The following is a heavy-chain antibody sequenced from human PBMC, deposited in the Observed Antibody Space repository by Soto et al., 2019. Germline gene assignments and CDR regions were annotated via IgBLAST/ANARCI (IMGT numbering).Heavy chain of an antibody. CDR1: GGSISSGGYY. V-gene: IGHV4-31*03. D-gene: IGHD4-17*01. CDR2: IYYSGST. J-gene: IGHJ4*02. Sequence: QVQLQESGPGLEKPSQTLSLTCTVSGGSISSGGYYWSWIRQHPGKGLEWIGYIYYSGSTYYNPSHKGRVTISVDTSKNQFSLKLSSVTAADTAVYYCARTDTVTTCFDYWGQGTLVTVSS. CDR3: ARTDTVTTCFDY.